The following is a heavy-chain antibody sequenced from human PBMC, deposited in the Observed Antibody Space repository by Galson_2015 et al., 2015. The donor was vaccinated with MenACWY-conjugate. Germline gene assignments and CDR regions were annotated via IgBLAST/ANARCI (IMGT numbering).Heavy chain of an antibody. CDR2: IKADGSSS. CDR1: GFTFNNYW. J-gene: IGHJ4*02. Sequence: SLRLSCAASGFTFNNYWMHWVRQPQGKGLEWISYIKADGSSSNYADSVKGRFTISTDNAKNMVYLQMDGLGDEDTAVYFCARDNNWSFDSWGQGTLVTVSS. D-gene: IGHD1-20*01. CDR3: ARDNNWSFDS. V-gene: IGHV3-74*01.